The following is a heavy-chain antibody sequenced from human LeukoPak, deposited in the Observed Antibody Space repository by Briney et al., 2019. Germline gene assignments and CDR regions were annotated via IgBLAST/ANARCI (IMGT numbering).Heavy chain of an antibody. CDR1: GFTFSSYA. CDR2: ISGSGGST. Sequence: GGSLRLSCAASGFTFSSYAMSWVRQAPGKGLEWVSAISGSGGSTYYAGSVKGRFTISRDNSKNTLYLQMNSLRAEDTAVYYCARGPGTAMVSDFDYWGQGTLVTVSS. V-gene: IGHV3-23*01. CDR3: ARGPGTAMVSDFDY. J-gene: IGHJ4*02. D-gene: IGHD5-18*01.